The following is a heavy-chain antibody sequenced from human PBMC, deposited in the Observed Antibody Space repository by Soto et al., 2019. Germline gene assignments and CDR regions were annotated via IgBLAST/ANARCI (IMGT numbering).Heavy chain of an antibody. J-gene: IGHJ3*02. V-gene: IGHV1-46*01. CDR2: INPSGGST. Sequence: ASVKVSCKASGYTFTSYYMHWVRQAPGQGLEWMGIINPSGGSTSYAQKFQGRVTMTRDTSTSTVYMELSSLRSEDTAVYYCARVAPIVGASRGAFDIWGQGTMVTVSS. CDR3: ARVAPIVGASRGAFDI. D-gene: IGHD1-26*01. CDR1: GYTFTSYY.